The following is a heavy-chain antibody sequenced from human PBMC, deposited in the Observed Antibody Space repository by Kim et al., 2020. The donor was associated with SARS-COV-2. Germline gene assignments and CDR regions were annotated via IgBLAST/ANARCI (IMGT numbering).Heavy chain of an antibody. J-gene: IGHJ4*02. Sequence: SETLSLTCTVSGGSISSSSYYWGWIRQPPGKGLEWIGSIYYSGSTYYNPSLKSRVTISVDTSKNQFSLKLSSVTAADTAVYYCARLGYDILTGYYKMSGYFDYWGQGTLVTVSS. CDR3: ARLGYDILTGYYKMSGYFDY. CDR1: GGSISSSSYY. V-gene: IGHV4-39*01. D-gene: IGHD3-9*01. CDR2: IYYSGST.